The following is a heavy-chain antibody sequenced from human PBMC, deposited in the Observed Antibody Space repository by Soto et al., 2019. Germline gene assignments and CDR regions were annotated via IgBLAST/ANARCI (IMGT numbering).Heavy chain of an antibody. CDR2: IKQDGSEK. J-gene: IGHJ3*02. D-gene: IGHD3-16*01. CDR1: GFTFSSYW. V-gene: IGHV3-7*05. CDR3: ARDPLVWDYDVGLHAFDI. Sequence: GGSLRLSCAASGFTFSSYWMSWVRQAPGKGLEWVANIKQDGSEKYYVDSVKGRFTISRDNAKNSLYLQMNSLRAEDTAVYYCARDPLVWDYDVGLHAFDIWGKGTMVTVSS.